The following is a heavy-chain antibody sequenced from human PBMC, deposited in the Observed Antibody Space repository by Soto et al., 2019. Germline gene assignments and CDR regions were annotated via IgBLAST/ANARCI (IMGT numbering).Heavy chain of an antibody. D-gene: IGHD2-2*01. CDR1: GYTFTSYG. CDR3: ARATQLSNRGVSGLFAP. CDR2: ISPYNVDT. Sequence: QVQLVQSGADVKKPGASVKVSCKASGYTFTSYGISWVRQAPGHGLEWVGWISPYNVDTNYAQKLQGRVTMTTDTFTSTAYMELRSLISDDTAVYYCARATQLSNRGVSGLFAPWGQGTLVTVSS. V-gene: IGHV1-18*01. J-gene: IGHJ5*02.